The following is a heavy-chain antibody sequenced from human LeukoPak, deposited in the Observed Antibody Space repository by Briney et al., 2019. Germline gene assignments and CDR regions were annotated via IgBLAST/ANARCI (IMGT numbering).Heavy chain of an antibody. Sequence: SETLSLTCAVYGGSFSTYYWSWIRQPPGKGLEWIGEINHTGSTNYNPSLKSRVTISVDTSKNQFSLKLSSVTAADTAMYYCARGLGPAANPNWFDPLGPGNPGHRLL. CDR3: ARGLGPAANPNWFDP. CDR2: INHTGST. CDR1: GGSFSTYY. D-gene: IGHD2-2*01. V-gene: IGHV4-34*01. J-gene: IGHJ5*02.